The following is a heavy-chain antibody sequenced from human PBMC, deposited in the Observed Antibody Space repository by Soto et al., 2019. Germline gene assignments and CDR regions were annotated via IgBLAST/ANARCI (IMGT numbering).Heavy chain of an antibody. Sequence: GGSLRLSCAASGFFFSDYYLSWIRQAPGKGLECVAYISGTGDPKYYADSVEGRFTISRDNPKSSLYLQMNSLRAEDAAVYYCAIGGGKIYYKGLDVWGPGPTITV. CDR3: AIGGGKIYYKGLDV. CDR2: ISGTGDPK. CDR1: GFFFSDYY. V-gene: IGHV3-11*01. J-gene: IGHJ6*02. D-gene: IGHD3-10*01.